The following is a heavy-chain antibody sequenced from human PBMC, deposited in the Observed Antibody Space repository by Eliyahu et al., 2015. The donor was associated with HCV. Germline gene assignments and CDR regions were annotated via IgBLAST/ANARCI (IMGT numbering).Heavy chain of an antibody. V-gene: IGHV4-59*01. CDR1: GGSLTTYY. Sequence: QVQLQESGPGLVKPSETLSLTCXVSGGSLTTYYWSWIRQPPGKGLEWIGYIHYSGSTNYNPSLKSRVTISLDTSKNQFSLNLTSVTAADTAMYYCASGGGGIAVTGTGGWFDPWGQGTLVTVSS. D-gene: IGHD6-19*01. CDR2: IHYSGST. J-gene: IGHJ5*02. CDR3: ASGGGGIAVTGTGGWFDP.